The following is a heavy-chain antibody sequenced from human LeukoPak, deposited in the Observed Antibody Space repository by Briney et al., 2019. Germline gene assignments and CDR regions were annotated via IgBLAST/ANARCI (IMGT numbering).Heavy chain of an antibody. CDR2: ISAYNGNT. CDR1: GYTFTSYG. J-gene: IGHJ6*02. V-gene: IGHV1-18*01. D-gene: IGHD3/OR15-3a*01. Sequence: ASVKVSCKASGYTFTSYGISWVRQAPGQGLEWMGWISAYNGNTNYAQKLQGRVTTTTDTSASTAYMELRSLRSDDTAVYYCARDKGLGLYGMDVWGQGTTVTVSS. CDR3: ARDKGLGLYGMDV.